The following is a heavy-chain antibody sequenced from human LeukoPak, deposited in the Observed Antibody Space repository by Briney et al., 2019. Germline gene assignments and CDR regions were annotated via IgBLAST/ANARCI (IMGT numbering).Heavy chain of an antibody. V-gene: IGHV3-74*01. J-gene: IGHJ4*02. CDR2: INSYGGST. CDR1: GFTFSSYC. CDR3: ARDTNDFWSGYSKLPDY. D-gene: IGHD3-3*01. Sequence: GGSVRLSCAASGFTFSSYCMHWVRQAPGKGLVWVSRINSYGGSTNYADSVKGRFTISRDNAKNTLYMQMKSLRAEDTAVYYCARDTNDFWSGYSKLPDYWGQGTLVTVSS.